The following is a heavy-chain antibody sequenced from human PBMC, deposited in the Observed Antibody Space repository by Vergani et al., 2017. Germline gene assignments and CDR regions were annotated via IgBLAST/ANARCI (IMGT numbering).Heavy chain of an antibody. D-gene: IGHD4-11*01. CDR3: ARESNQENWFDP. CDR1: GASINNDFYY. V-gene: IGHV4-61*02. CDR2: IYVSGIT. J-gene: IGHJ5*02. Sequence: QVQLQESGPGLVKPSQTLSLTCTVSGASINNDFYYWHWIRQPAGKGLEWIGRIYVSGITDYNSSLQSRVSMSVDTSKNQFSLKLSSVTAADTAVYYCARESNQENWFDPWGQGTLVTVSS.